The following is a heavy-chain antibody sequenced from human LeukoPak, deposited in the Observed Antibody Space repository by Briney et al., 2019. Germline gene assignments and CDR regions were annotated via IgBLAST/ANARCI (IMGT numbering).Heavy chain of an antibody. J-gene: IGHJ4*02. Sequence: TGGSLRLSCAASGFTFSSYAMSWVRQAPGKGLEWVSTISGSGGSTYYADSVKGRFTISRDNSKNTLYLQMNSLRAEDTAVYYCATLTAPTTGYWGQGTLVTVSS. V-gene: IGHV3-23*01. D-gene: IGHD5-18*01. CDR3: ATLTAPTTGY. CDR2: ISGSGGST. CDR1: GFTFSSYA.